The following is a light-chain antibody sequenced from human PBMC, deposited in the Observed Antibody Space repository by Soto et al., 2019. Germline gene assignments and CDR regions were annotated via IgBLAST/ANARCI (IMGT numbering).Light chain of an antibody. CDR1: QSVSSS. CDR2: GAS. V-gene: IGKV3-15*01. Sequence: EMVMTQSRATLSVSPGERVTLCCRASQSVSSSLAWYQQRPGQAPRLLIYGASTRATGIPARFSGSGSGTEFTLTISSLQSEDSAVYYCQQHNNWITFGQGTRLEIK. J-gene: IGKJ5*01. CDR3: QQHNNWIT.